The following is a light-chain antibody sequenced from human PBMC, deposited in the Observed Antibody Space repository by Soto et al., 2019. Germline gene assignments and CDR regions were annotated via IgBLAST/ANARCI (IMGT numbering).Light chain of an antibody. J-gene: IGKJ2*01. V-gene: IGKV1-17*01. CDR2: STF. CDR3: LQHNSFPYT. CDR1: QDIRND. Sequence: DIQMAQSPSSLSASVGDRVTITCRASQDIRNDLGWYQQRPGKVPKRLIYSTFNLQSGVPSRFSGSGSGTEFTLTISSLQPEDLAVYYCLQHNSFPYTFGQGTKLEIK.